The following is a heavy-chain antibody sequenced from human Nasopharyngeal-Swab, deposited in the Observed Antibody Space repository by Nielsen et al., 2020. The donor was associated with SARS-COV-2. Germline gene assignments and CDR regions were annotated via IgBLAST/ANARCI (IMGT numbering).Heavy chain of an antibody. CDR1: GYSFTSYW. D-gene: IGHD3-16*01. Sequence: GESLKISCKGSGYSFTSYWIGWVRQTPGKGLEWMGIIYPGDSDTRYSPSFQGQVTISADKSISTAYLQWSSLKASDTAMYYCARQHYDYVWGSYYYFDYWGQGTLVTVSP. CDR3: ARQHYDYVWGSYYYFDY. J-gene: IGHJ4*02. CDR2: IYPGDSDT. V-gene: IGHV5-51*01.